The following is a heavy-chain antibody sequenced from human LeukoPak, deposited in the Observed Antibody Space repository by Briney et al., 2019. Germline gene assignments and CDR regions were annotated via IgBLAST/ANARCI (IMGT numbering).Heavy chain of an antibody. CDR2: ISYDGSNK. Sequence: GRSLRLSCAASGFTFSSYGMHWVRQAPGKGLEWVAVISYDGSNKYYADSVKGRFTISRDNSKNTPYLQMNSLRAEDTAVYYCAKVEDSSSWSYYYYGMDVWGQGTTVTVSS. V-gene: IGHV3-30*18. CDR3: AKVEDSSSWSYYYYGMDV. CDR1: GFTFSSYG. D-gene: IGHD6-13*01. J-gene: IGHJ6*02.